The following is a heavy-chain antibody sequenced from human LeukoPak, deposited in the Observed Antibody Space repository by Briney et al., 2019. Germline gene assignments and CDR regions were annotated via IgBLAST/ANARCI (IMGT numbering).Heavy chain of an antibody. J-gene: IGHJ4*02. Sequence: GRSLRLFCAASGFTFSSYAMHWVRQAPGKGLEWVAVISYDGSNKYYADSVKGRFTISRDNSKNTLYLQMNSLRAEDTAVYYCASGQQHPVRFDYWGQGTLVTVSS. CDR1: GFTFSSYA. CDR3: ASGQQHPVRFDY. D-gene: IGHD3-10*01. CDR2: ISYDGSNK. V-gene: IGHV3-30*04.